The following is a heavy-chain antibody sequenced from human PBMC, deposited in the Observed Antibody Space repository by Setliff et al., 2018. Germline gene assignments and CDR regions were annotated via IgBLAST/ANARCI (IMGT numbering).Heavy chain of an antibody. CDR3: ARETYYDFWSGYHDAFDI. J-gene: IGHJ3*02. Sequence: PGGSLRLSCAASGFTFTSYWMHWVRQAPGKGLVWVSRMYTDGSEKYYVDSVKGRFTISRDNAKNSLYLQMNSLRAEDTAVYYCARETYYDFWSGYHDAFDIWGQGTMVTVSS. V-gene: IGHV3-7*03. D-gene: IGHD3-3*01. CDR2: MYTDGSEK. CDR1: GFTFTSYW.